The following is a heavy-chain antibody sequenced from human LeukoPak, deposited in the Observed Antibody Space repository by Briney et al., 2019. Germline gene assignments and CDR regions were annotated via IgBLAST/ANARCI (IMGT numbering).Heavy chain of an antibody. CDR2: ISGSGGST. V-gene: IGHV3-23*01. CDR3: AKAKRETRRSIVLMVYAPFDY. J-gene: IGHJ4*02. Sequence: PGGSLRLSCAASGFTFSSYAMSWVRQAPGKGLERVSAISGSGGSTYYADSVKGRFTISRDNSKNTLYLQMNSLRAEDTAVYYCAKAKRETRRSIVLMVYAPFDYWGQGTLVTVSS. D-gene: IGHD2-8*01. CDR1: GFTFSSYA.